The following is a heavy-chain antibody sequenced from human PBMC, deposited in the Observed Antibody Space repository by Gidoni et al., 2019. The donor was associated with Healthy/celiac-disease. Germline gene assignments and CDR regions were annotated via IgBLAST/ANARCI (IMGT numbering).Heavy chain of an antibody. V-gene: IGHV3-21*01. CDR1: GFTFSSYS. CDR3: ARDSLGSHAFDI. Sequence: EVQLVESGGGLVKPGGSLRLSCAASGFTFSSYSMNWVRQAPGKGLEWVSSISSSSSYIYYADSVKGRFTISRDNAKNSLYLQMNSLRAEDTAVYYCARDSLGSHAFDIWGQGTMVTVSS. CDR2: ISSSSSYI. D-gene: IGHD2-15*01. J-gene: IGHJ3*02.